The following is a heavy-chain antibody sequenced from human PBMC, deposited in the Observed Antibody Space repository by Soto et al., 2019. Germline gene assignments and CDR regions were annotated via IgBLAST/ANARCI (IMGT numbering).Heavy chain of an antibody. CDR3: ARVGVMITFGGVIPGSFDY. D-gene: IGHD3-16*02. V-gene: IGHV4-4*07. CDR1: GGSISSYY. J-gene: IGHJ4*02. Sequence: QVQLQESGPGLVKPSETLSLTCTVSGGSISSYYWSWIRQPAGKGLEWIGRIYTSGSTNYNPSLKSRVTMSVDTSKNQFSLKLSSVTAADTAVYYCARVGVMITFGGVIPGSFDYWGQGTLVTVSS. CDR2: IYTSGST.